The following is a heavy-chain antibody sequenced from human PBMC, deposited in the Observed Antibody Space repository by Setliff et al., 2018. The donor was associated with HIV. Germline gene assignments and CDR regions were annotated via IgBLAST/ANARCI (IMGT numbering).Heavy chain of an antibody. Sequence: GASVKVSCKASGYTFTFYGINWVRQAPGQGLEWMGWINPNSGGTNYAQMVRGRVTMTTDTSTSTAYMELRSLRSDDTAVYYCARAPMIRYTSGGLDYWGQGTLVTSPQ. V-gene: IGHV1-18*01. D-gene: IGHD3-16*02. J-gene: IGHJ4*02. CDR1: GYTFTFYG. CDR2: INPNSGGT. CDR3: ARAPMIRYTSGGLDY.